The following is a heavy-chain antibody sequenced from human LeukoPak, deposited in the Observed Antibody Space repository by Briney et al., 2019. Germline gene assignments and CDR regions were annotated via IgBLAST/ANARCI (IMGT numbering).Heavy chain of an antibody. Sequence: GGSLRLSCAASGFTFNNHWMHWVRQAPGKGLVWISRINTDGRTTDYADSVKGRFTISRDNAKNTLYLQMNSLRAEDTAVYYCGRDVNWNQIDYWGQGSLVTISS. CDR1: GFTFNNHW. V-gene: IGHV3-74*01. J-gene: IGHJ4*02. CDR2: INTDGRTT. D-gene: IGHD1-20*01. CDR3: GRDVNWNQIDY.